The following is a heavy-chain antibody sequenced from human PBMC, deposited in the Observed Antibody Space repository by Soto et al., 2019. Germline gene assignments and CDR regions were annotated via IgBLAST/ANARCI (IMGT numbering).Heavy chain of an antibody. CDR1: GGSINSGGYY. D-gene: IGHD6-13*01. V-gene: IGHV4-31*03. Sequence: QVQLQESGPGLVKPSQTLSLICTVSGGSINSGGYYWSWIRQHPGKGLEWIGYIYYSGSTYYNPFLRSRVTFSDGASENQFSLKLSSVPAEDTAVYFGAGAYRQSGYSSSWVFDSWGQGTLVNVSS. CDR3: AGAYRQSGYSSSWVFDS. J-gene: IGHJ4*02. CDR2: IYYSGST.